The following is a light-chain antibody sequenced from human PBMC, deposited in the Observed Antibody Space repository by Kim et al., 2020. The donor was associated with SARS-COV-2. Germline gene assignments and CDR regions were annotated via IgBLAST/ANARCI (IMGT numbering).Light chain of an antibody. J-gene: IGLJ2*01. CDR1: SLRIYY. Sequence: SSELTQDPAVSVALGQTVRITCQGDSLRIYYASWYQQKPGQDPVLVIYGKNNRPSGIPDRFSGSSSGNTASLTITGAQADDESDYYCKSRDSSGNVVFGGGTKVTVL. V-gene: IGLV3-19*01. CDR3: KSRDSSGNVV. CDR2: GKN.